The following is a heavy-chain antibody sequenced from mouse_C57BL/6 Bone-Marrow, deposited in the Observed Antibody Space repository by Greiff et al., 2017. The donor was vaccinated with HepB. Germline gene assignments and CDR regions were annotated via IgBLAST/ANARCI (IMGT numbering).Heavy chain of an antibody. J-gene: IGHJ4*01. V-gene: IGHV10-1*01. CDR3: VRPAPLYYGSSGAMDY. CDR1: GFSFNTYA. Sequence: EVQLVESGGGLVQPKGSLKLSCAASGFSFNTYAMNWVRQAPGKGLEWVARIRSKSNNYATYYADSVKDRFTISRDDSESMLYLQMNNLKTEDTAMYYCVRPAPLYYGSSGAMDYWGQGTSVTVSS. D-gene: IGHD1-1*01. CDR2: IRSKSNNYAT.